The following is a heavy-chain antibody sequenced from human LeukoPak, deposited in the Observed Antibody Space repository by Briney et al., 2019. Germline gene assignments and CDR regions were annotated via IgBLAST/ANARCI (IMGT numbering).Heavy chain of an antibody. CDR3: ARDRSTPQLRFLETDV. Sequence: ASVKVSCKASGYTFTSYYMHWVRQAPGQGLEWMGIINPSGGSTSYAQKFQGRVTMTRDTSTSTVYMELSSLRSEDTAVYYCARDRSTPQLRFLETDVWGQGTTVTVSS. J-gene: IGHJ6*02. CDR2: INPSGGST. CDR1: GYTFTSYY. D-gene: IGHD3-3*01. V-gene: IGHV1-46*01.